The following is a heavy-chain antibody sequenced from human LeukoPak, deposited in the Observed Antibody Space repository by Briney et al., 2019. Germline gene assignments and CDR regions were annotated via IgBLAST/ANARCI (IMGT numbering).Heavy chain of an antibody. V-gene: IGHV1-8*03. CDR1: GYTFTSYD. J-gene: IGHJ6*03. Sequence: ASVKVSCKASGYTFTSYDINWVRQATGQGLEWMGWMNPNSGNTGYAQKFQGRVTITRNTSISTAYVELSSLRSEDTAVYYCARESPGYYYYYMDVWGKGTTVTVSS. CDR2: MNPNSGNT. CDR3: ARESPGYYYYYMDV.